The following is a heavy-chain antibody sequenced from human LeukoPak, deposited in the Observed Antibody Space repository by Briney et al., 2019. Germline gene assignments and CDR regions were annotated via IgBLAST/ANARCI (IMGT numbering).Heavy chain of an antibody. CDR3: AKGLTTVTTVAY. CDR1: GFTFSSYS. CDR2: ISSSGNYI. Sequence: GGSLRLSCAVSGFTFSSYSMNWVRQAPGKGLEWVSSISSSGNYIYYADSVQGRFTISRDNSKNTLYLQMNSLRVEDTAVYYCAKGLTTVTTVAYWGQGTLVTVSS. V-gene: IGHV3-21*04. D-gene: IGHD4-17*01. J-gene: IGHJ4*02.